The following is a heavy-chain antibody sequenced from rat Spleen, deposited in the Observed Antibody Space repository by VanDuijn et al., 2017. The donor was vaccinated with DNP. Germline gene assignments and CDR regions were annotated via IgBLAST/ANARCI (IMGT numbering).Heavy chain of an antibody. D-gene: IGHD3-2*01. J-gene: IGHJ2*01. CDR3: ARHQWTLYFDY. CDR1: GFTFSDYA. CDR2: ISYDGTRT. Sequence: EVQLVESGGDLAQPGRSLKLSCVASGFTFSDYAMAWVRQAPKKGLEWVATISYDGTRTYYRDPVKGRFTISRDNAKSTLYLQMDSLRSEDTATYYCARHQWTLYFDYWGQGVMVTVSS. V-gene: IGHV5-7*01.